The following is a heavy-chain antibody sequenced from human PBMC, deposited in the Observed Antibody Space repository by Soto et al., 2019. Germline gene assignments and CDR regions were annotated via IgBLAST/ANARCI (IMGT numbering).Heavy chain of an antibody. CDR2: VSGDGYAS. V-gene: IGHV3-23*01. CDR1: GFTFSSNA. D-gene: IGHD3-10*01. J-gene: IGHJ4*03. Sequence: EVRLLESGGGLVQPGGSLRLSCAGSGFTFSSNAMSWVRQAPGKGLEWVSSVSGDGYASDYADSVKGRFTVSRHTSKKTLYLQMNSLRAEDTAVYYYAKRHYYGSGSFALATWGQGTLVTVSS. CDR3: AKRHYYGSGSFALAT.